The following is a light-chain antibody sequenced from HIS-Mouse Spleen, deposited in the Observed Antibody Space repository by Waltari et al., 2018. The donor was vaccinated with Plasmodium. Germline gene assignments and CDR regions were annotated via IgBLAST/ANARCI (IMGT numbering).Light chain of an antibody. V-gene: IGLV2-23*01. CDR3: CSYAGSSTYV. J-gene: IGLJ1*01. CDR1: SSDVGSYNL. CDR2: EGS. Sequence: QSALTQPASVSGSPGQSITIPCTGTSSDVGSYNLVSWYQQHPGKDPKLMIYEGSKRPSGGANRFSGSKSGNTGSLTISGLQAEDEADYYCCSYAGSSTYVFGTGTKVTVL.